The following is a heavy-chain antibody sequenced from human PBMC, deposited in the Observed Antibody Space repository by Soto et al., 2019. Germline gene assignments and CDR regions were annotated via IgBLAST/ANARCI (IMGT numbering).Heavy chain of an antibody. J-gene: IGHJ6*02. V-gene: IGHV4-31*03. CDR2: IYYSGST. Sequence: QVQLQESGPGLVKPSQTLSLTCTVSGGSINSGGYYWSWIRQHPGKGLEWIGYIYYSGSTYYNPSLKSRVTISVDTSKNQFSLKLSSVTAADTAVYYCARLRGDGGYYYYGMDVWGQGTTVTVSS. CDR3: ARLRGDGGYYYYGMDV. D-gene: IGHD3-10*01. CDR1: GGSINSGGYY.